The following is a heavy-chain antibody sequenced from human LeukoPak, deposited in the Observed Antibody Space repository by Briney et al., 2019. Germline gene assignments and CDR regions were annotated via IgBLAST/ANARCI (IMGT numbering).Heavy chain of an antibody. CDR2: FSWNSGSI. CDR1: GFTFDDYA. D-gene: IGHD6-6*01. V-gene: IGHV3-9*01. CDR3: AKGRYSSSSFNWFDP. J-gene: IGHJ5*02. Sequence: GGSLRLSCAPFGFTFDDYAMLGVRQAPGKGLEWFSGFSWNSGSIGYADSVKGRFIISRDNAKNAPYLQMNSLRVEDTALYYCAKGRYSSSSFNWFDPWGQGTLVTVSS.